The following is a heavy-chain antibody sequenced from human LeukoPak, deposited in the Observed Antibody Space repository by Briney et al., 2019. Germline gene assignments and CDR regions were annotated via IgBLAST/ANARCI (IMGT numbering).Heavy chain of an antibody. J-gene: IGHJ4*02. Sequence: GGSLRLSCAASGFRFNTFWMSWVRQAPGKGLEWVANIKQDGNEKYYADSVKGRFTISRDNAKNSLYLQMNSLRAEDTAVYYCARDKQVGATYFDYWGQGTLVTVSS. V-gene: IGHV3-7*01. CDR3: ARDKQVGATYFDY. CDR2: IKQDGNEK. CDR1: GFRFNTFW. D-gene: IGHD1-26*01.